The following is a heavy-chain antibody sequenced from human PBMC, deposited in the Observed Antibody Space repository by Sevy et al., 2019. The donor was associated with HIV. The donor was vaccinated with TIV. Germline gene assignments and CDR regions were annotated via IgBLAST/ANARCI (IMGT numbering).Heavy chain of an antibody. Sequence: SETLSLTCTVSGGSISSGAYSWNWNRQPPGKGLEWIGYIFHTGSTYYNPSLKSRVTVSVDRSKNQFSLKMTSVTAADTAVYYCVRDGGTVTTPGYFDYWGQGTLVTVSS. D-gene: IGHD4-17*01. J-gene: IGHJ4*02. CDR2: IFHTGST. CDR3: VRDGGTVTTPGYFDY. V-gene: IGHV4-30-2*01. CDR1: GGSISSGAYS.